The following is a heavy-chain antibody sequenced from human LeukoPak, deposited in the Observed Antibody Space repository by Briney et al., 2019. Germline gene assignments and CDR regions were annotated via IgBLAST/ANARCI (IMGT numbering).Heavy chain of an antibody. J-gene: IGHJ6*03. CDR2: IYYSGST. CDR1: GGSISSGGYS. Sequence: SETLSLTCAVSGGSISSGGYSWSWIRQPPGKGLDWIGYIYYSGSTNYNPSLKSRVTISVDTSKNQFSLKLSSVTAADTAVYYCARGLLSFYGDYGQDYYYYYMDVWGKGTTVTVSS. CDR3: ARGLLSFYGDYGQDYYYYYMDV. V-gene: IGHV4-61*08. D-gene: IGHD4-17*01.